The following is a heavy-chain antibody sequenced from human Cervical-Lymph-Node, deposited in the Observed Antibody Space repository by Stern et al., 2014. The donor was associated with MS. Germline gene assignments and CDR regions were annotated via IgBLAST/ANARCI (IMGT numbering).Heavy chain of an antibody. J-gene: IGHJ4*02. V-gene: IGHV4-39*01. CDR3: AGRGIVLEPPARGVDK. CDR1: GDSISSSNYY. Sequence: QLQLQESGPGLVKSSETLSLNCTVSGDSISSSNYYWGWIRQPPGKRLEWIGSIYYSGSTFYNPSLKSRVTISLDKSKNQFSLKLSSGTAADTAVYYCAGRGIVLEPPARGVDKWGQGTLVIVSS. CDR2: IYYSGST. D-gene: IGHD2-2*01.